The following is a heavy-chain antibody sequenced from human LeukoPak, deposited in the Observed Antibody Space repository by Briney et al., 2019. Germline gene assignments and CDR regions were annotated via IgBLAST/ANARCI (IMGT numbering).Heavy chain of an antibody. CDR1: GLNFDDYA. CDR2: ISGDGGST. CDR3: ARESDSSGWYDY. Sequence: GGSLRLSCAAPGLNFDDYAIHWVRQAPGKGPEWVSLISGDGGSTFYADSARGRFTISRDNSKNSLYLQMSSLRSEDTAFYFCARESDSSGWYDYWGQGTLVTVSS. D-gene: IGHD6-19*01. V-gene: IGHV3-43*02. J-gene: IGHJ4*02.